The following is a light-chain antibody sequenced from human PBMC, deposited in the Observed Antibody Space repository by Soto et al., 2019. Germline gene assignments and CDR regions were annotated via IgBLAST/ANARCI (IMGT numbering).Light chain of an antibody. J-gene: IGKJ2*01. V-gene: IGKV3-11*01. Sequence: EIVLTQSPATLSLSPGERAALSCRASQSITNYLAWYQQKPGQAPRLLIYDASNRATGIPARFSGSGSGTDFTLTISSLEHEDFVVYYCLQRSSNWPKIFGQGTKLEIK. CDR3: LQRSSNWPKI. CDR2: DAS. CDR1: QSITNY.